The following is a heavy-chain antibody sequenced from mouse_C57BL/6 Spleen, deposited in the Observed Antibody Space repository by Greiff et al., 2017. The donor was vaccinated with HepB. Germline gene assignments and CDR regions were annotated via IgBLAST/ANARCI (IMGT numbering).Heavy chain of an antibody. CDR1: GYTFTSYW. CDR3: ARTLPYAIDY. Sequence: VQLQQPGPELVKPGASVKLSCTASGYTFTSYWMHWVKQRPGQGLEWLGNINPSNGGTNYNEKFKSKDTLTGDKSSSTAYMHLSSLTSEDSAGYYCARTLPYAIDYWGQGTSVTVSS. V-gene: IGHV1-53*01. CDR2: INPSNGGT. D-gene: IGHD2-10*01. J-gene: IGHJ4*01.